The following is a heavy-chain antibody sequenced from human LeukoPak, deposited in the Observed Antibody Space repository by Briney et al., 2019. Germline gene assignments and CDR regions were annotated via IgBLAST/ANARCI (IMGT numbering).Heavy chain of an antibody. V-gene: IGHV4-34*01. CDR2: INHSGST. D-gene: IGHD1-7*01. Sequence: SETLSLTCAVYGGSFSGHYWTWIRQSPGKGLEWIGEINHSGSTNYNASLKSRVTISVDTSKNRFSLRLSSVTAADTAVYYCARDPATAGTIDYWGQGTLVTVSS. CDR3: ARDPATAGTIDY. J-gene: IGHJ4*02. CDR1: GGSFSGHY.